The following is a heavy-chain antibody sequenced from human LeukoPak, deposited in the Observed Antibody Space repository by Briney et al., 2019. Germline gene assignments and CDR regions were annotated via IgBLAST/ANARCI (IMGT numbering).Heavy chain of an antibody. CDR1: GFTFSGFS. CDR2: MNEYGSEI. CDR3: ARVHIAVAGPYVDY. J-gene: IGHJ4*02. Sequence: GGSLRLSCAVSGFTFSGFSMSWVRQAPGKGLEWVAKMNEYGSEIFYVDSVKGRFTVSRDNAKNSLYLQMNSLRAEDTAVYYCARVHIAVAGPYVDYWGQGTLVTVSS. V-gene: IGHV3-7*01. D-gene: IGHD6-19*01.